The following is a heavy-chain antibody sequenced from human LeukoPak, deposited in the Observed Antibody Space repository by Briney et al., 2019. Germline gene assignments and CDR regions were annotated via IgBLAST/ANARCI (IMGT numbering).Heavy chain of an antibody. D-gene: IGHD3-3*01. J-gene: IGHJ5*02. CDR1: GGSMSSYY. Sequence: PSDTLTLTCTASGGSMSSYYWCWIRQPPGKGLELIGYIYYSGATKYNPSLKSRLTMSVDPYENQFSLRPSSVTAADTAVYHCARAPIFGVSINCFDPWGQGTLVTVSS. V-gene: IGHV4-59*01. CDR2: IYYSGAT. CDR3: ARAPIFGVSINCFDP.